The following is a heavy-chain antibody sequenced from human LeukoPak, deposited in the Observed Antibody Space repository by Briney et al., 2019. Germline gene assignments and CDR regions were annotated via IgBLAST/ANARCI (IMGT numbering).Heavy chain of an antibody. CDR2: IRYDGSNT. CDR1: GFTFSNYG. CDR3: AKLPYCSGGSCYSAHFDF. J-gene: IGHJ4*02. Sequence: GGSLRLSCAASGFTFSNYGLHWVRQAPGKGLEWVSFIRYDGSNTYYADSVKGRFTISRDDSKSTLFLQMNSLRTEDTAVYYCAKLPYCSGGSCYSAHFDFWGQGTLVTVSS. V-gene: IGHV3-30*02. D-gene: IGHD2-15*01.